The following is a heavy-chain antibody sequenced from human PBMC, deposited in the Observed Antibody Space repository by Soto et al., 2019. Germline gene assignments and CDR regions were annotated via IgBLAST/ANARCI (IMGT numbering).Heavy chain of an antibody. D-gene: IGHD3-10*01. Sequence: SETHSLTYTVSGGNIRSYYWSWSRQPPGKGLEWIGYIYYSGSTNYNPSLKSRVTISVDTSKNQFSLKLSSVTAADTAVYYCASSRYGSGSYLEFDYWCQGPLVT. V-gene: IGHV4-59*01. CDR3: ASSRYGSGSYLEFDY. J-gene: IGHJ4*02. CDR1: GGNIRSYY. CDR2: IYYSGST.